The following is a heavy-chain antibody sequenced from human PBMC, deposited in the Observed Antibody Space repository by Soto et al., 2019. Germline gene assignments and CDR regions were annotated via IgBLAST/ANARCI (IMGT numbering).Heavy chain of an antibody. Sequence: EVQLVESGGGLVQPGGSLRLSCAASGFTISGHWMHWVRQAPGKRLVWVSRINSDGSSTGYADSVKGRFTISRDNAKNTLYLQMNSLRAEDTAVYYCARDPMSVRRMDVWGKGTTVTVSS. CDR2: INSDGSST. D-gene: IGHD3-22*01. J-gene: IGHJ6*03. CDR1: GFTISGHW. V-gene: IGHV3-74*01. CDR3: ARDPMSVRRMDV.